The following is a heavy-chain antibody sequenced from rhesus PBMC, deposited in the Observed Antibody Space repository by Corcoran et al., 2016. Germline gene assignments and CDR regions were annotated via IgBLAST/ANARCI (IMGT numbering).Heavy chain of an antibody. V-gene: IGHV4-169*02. Sequence: QLQLQESGPGLVKPSETLSVTCAVSGGSISSSYWSWIRQAPGKELERIGYIYGSGSSTTYNPSLRSRVTLSVDTSKNQFSLKLSSVTAANTAVYYCGREGDSSGWSHYWGQGVLVTVSS. CDR1: GGSISSSY. D-gene: IGHD6S26*01. CDR2: IYGSGSST. CDR3: GREGDSSGWSHY. J-gene: IGHJ4*01.